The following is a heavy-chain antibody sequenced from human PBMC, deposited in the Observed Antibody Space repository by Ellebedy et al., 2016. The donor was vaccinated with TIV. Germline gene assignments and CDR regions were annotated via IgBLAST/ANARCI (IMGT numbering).Heavy chain of an antibody. CDR1: GFTFSDYY. V-gene: IGHV3-11*01. D-gene: IGHD5-18*01. Sequence: GESLKISCAASGFTFSDYYMSWIRQAPGKGLEWVSYISSSGSTIYYADSVKGRFTISRDNAKNSLYLQMNSLRAEDTAVYYCARVPAMAEGYYYGMDVWGQGTTVTVSS. CDR3: ARVPAMAEGYYYGMDV. J-gene: IGHJ6*02. CDR2: ISSSGSTI.